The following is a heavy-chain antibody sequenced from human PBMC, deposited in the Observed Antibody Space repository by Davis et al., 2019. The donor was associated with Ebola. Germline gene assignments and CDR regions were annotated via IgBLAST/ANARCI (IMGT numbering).Heavy chain of an antibody. D-gene: IGHD6-19*01. V-gene: IGHV4-59*06. Sequence: SETLSLTCTVSGGSISSYYWSWIRQPPGKGLEWIGYIYYSGSTYYNPSLKSRVTISVDTSKNQFSLKLSSVTAADTAVYYCARGILSGWIDYWGQGTLVTVSS. J-gene: IGHJ4*02. CDR2: IYYSGST. CDR3: ARGILSGWIDY. CDR1: GGSISSYY.